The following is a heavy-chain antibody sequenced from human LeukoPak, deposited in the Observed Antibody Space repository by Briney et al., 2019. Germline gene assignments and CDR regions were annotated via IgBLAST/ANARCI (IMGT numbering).Heavy chain of an antibody. CDR3: ARHGRPRAFDI. CDR2: ISYSGCT. CDR1: GGSISSSSYY. Sequence: ASETLSLTCTVSGGSISSSSYYWGWIRQPPGKGLEWIGSISYSGCTYYNPSLKSRVTISVGTSKNQFSLKLSSVTAADTAVYYCARHGRPRAFDIWGQGTMVTVSS. V-gene: IGHV4-39*01. J-gene: IGHJ3*02.